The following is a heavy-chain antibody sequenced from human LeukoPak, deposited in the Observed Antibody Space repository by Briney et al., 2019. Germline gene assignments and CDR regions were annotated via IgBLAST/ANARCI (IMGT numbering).Heavy chain of an antibody. V-gene: IGHV4-39*01. Sequence: TSETLSLTCTVPGDSISSDTYNWAWIRQPPGKGLEWIGSIYYSGSTYYIPSLRSRLIISVDPSKNQFSLKLSSVTAADTAVYYCARQVITGSEGRGNFDYWGQGTLVTVSS. D-gene: IGHD1-20*01. CDR3: ARQVITGSEGRGNFDY. CDR1: GDSISSDTYN. J-gene: IGHJ4*02. CDR2: IYYSGST.